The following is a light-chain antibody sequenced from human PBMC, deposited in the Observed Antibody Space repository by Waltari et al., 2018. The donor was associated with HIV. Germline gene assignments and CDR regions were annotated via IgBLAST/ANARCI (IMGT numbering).Light chain of an antibody. CDR3: CSYTGTYTFV. Sequence: QSALTQPRSVSGSPGQSVTISCSGASSDVGGYNYVSWYKQHPGKAPKVMMYAVNKRPSGVPERFSGSKSGNTASLTISGLQAEDEADYYCCSYTGTYTFVFGGGTKLTVL. V-gene: IGLV2-11*01. CDR2: AVN. CDR1: SSDVGGYNY. J-gene: IGLJ2*01.